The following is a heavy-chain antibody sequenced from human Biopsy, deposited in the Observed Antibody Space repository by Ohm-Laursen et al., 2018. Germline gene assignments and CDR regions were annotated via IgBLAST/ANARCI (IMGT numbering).Heavy chain of an antibody. CDR3: ARGDYFDSNGYFWFDP. CDR2: IFNSANT. CDR1: GGSINNVNYY. D-gene: IGHD3-22*01. V-gene: IGHV4-31*01. Sequence: TLSLTWPVSGGSINNVNYYWTWIRQPPGKALEWIGYIFNSANTYYNPSLKNLITISGDTSKNQFSLKLNSVTAADTTVYYCARGDYFDSNGYFWFDPWGQGTLVTVSS. J-gene: IGHJ5*02.